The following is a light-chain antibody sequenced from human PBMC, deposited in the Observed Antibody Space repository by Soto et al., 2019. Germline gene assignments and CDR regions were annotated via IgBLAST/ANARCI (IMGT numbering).Light chain of an antibody. CDR1: QSVGRN. CDR3: QQYNHWPPLT. J-gene: IGKJ4*01. Sequence: EIVMTHSPATLSVSPGERATLSCRASQSVGRNLAWYQQKPGQAPRILIYGASIRATGIPARFSGSGSGTEFTLTISSQQSEDFAIYSCQQYNHWPPLTFGGGTKVEIK. V-gene: IGKV3-15*01. CDR2: GAS.